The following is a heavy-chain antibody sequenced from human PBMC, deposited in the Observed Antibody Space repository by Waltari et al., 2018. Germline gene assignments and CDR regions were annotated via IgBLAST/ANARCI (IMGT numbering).Heavy chain of an antibody. Sequence: QVQLVQSGAEVKKPGASVKVSCKASGYTFTSYGISWVRTAPGQGLAWMGWLSAYNGNTNYAQKLQGRVTMTTDTSTSKAYMELRSLRSDDTAVYYCARDRRGLLRYFDWDWFDPWGQGTLVTVSS. CDR3: ARDRRGLLRYFDWDWFDP. D-gene: IGHD3-9*01. V-gene: IGHV1-18*01. CDR2: LSAYNGNT. J-gene: IGHJ5*02. CDR1: GYTFTSYG.